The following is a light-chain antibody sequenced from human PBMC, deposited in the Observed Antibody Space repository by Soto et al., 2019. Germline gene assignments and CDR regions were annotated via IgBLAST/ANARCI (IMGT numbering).Light chain of an antibody. CDR1: SSDVGAYNY. Sequence: QSVLTQPPSASGSPGQSVTISCTGTSSDVGAYNYVSWYQQHPGKAPKLMIFEVSKRPSGVPDRFSGSKSGNTASLTVSGLQAEDEGDYYCQSYDTSVSGARVFGGGTKLTVL. CDR2: EVS. V-gene: IGLV2-8*01. J-gene: IGLJ3*02. CDR3: QSYDTSVSGARV.